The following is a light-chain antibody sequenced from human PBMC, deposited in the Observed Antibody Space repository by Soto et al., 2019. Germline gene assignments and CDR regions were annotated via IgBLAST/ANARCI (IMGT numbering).Light chain of an antibody. V-gene: IGKV3-20*01. Sequence: EVVLTQSPGTLSLSPGERATLSCSARQSVSSSYLAWYQQKPGQAPRLLIYGASSRATGIPDRFSGSGSGTDFALTISRLEPEDFAVYYCKQYGSSPPLTFGGGTKVEIK. CDR3: KQYGSSPPLT. CDR1: QSVSSSY. J-gene: IGKJ4*01. CDR2: GAS.